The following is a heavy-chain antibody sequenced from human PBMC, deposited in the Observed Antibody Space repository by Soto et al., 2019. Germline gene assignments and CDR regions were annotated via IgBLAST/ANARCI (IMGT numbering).Heavy chain of an antibody. D-gene: IGHD3-22*01. CDR2: IIPIFGTA. J-gene: IGHJ3*02. CDR3: ARVRQKYDSSGYMIGAFDI. CDR1: GGTFSSYA. V-gene: IGHV1-69*01. Sequence: QVQLVQSGAEVKKPGSSVKVSCKASGGTFSSYAISWVRQAPGQGLEWMGGIIPIFGTANYEQKFQGRVTITADEYTSTAYMELSSLRSEDTAVYYCARVRQKYDSSGYMIGAFDIWGQGTMVTVSS.